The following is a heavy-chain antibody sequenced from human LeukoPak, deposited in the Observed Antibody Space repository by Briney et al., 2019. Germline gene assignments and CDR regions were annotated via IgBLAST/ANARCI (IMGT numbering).Heavy chain of an antibody. CDR3: TRDAYNFNDFDY. Sequence: GGSLRLSCAVSEFTFSHFAMHWVRQAPGKGLEWVAVVSSHGNDGFYADSVKGQFTISRDNSKNTLYLQIDSLRAEETAIYDRTRDAYNFNDFDYWGQGNLVTVSS. CDR2: VSSHGNDG. D-gene: IGHD5-24*01. CDR1: EFTFSHFA. J-gene: IGHJ4*02. V-gene: IGHV3-30*01.